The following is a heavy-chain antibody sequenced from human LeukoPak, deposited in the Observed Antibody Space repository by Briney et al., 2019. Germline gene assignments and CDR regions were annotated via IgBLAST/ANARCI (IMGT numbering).Heavy chain of an antibody. CDR3: ARAAGWFHP. D-gene: IGHD6-25*01. Sequence: GGSLRLSCAASGFTFSSYSMVWVRQAPGKGLEGVSSISGSSTNIYYADSVTGRFTISRDNAKNSLYLQMNSLRAEDTAVYYCARAAGWFHPWGQGTLVTVSS. CDR2: ISGSSTNI. J-gene: IGHJ5*02. V-gene: IGHV3-21*04. CDR1: GFTFSSYS.